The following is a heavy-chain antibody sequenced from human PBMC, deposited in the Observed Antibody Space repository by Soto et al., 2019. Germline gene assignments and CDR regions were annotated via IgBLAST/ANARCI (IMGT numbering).Heavy chain of an antibody. CDR1: GFTFDDYA. J-gene: IGHJ4*02. CDR2: ISWDSGSI. V-gene: IGHV3-9*01. CDR3: AKASLDILTGSKFDY. Sequence: EVQVVESGGGLVQPGRSLRLSCAASGFTFDDYAMHWVRQGPGKGLEWVSGISWDSGSISSAGSVKGRFTISRDNAKNSMYLQMNCLRPEDTAFYYCAKASLDILTGSKFDYWGQGTLVTVSS. D-gene: IGHD3-9*01.